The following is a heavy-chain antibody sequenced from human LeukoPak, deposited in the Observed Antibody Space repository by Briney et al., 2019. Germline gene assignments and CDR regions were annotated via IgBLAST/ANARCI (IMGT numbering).Heavy chain of an antibody. CDR3: ARVFSAGTGTNFDY. CDR1: GGTFSSYA. V-gene: IGHV1-69*04. D-gene: IGHD6-19*01. Sequence: SVKVSCKASGGTFSSYAISWVLQAPGQGLEWMGRIIPILGIANYAQKFQGRVTITADKSTSTAHMELSSLRSEDTAVYYCARVFSAGTGTNFDYWGQGTLVTVSS. CDR2: IIPILGIA. J-gene: IGHJ4*02.